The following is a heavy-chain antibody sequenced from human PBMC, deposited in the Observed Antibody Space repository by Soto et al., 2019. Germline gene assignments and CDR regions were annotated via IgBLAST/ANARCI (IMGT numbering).Heavy chain of an antibody. CDR1: GFTLSDYY. Sequence: VQLVESGGGLVQPGGSLRLSCAASGFTLSDYYMHWVRQTPGKGLVWVSHINGDGAIINYADSVKGRFTISRDNAKNSLYLQMNSLRPEDTAVYYCARERTVTGPYYFDSWGQGALVTVSS. J-gene: IGHJ4*02. CDR2: INGDGAII. D-gene: IGHD6-19*01. V-gene: IGHV3-11*01. CDR3: ARERTVTGPYYFDS.